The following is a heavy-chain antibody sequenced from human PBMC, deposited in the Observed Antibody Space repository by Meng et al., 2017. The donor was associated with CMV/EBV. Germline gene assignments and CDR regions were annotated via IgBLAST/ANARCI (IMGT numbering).Heavy chain of an antibody. D-gene: IGHD3-10*01. CDR1: GGSISSSSYY. CDR2: IYYSGST. Sequence: QLPLQESGPGLVKPSEPLSLTCTVSGGSISSSSYYWGWIRQPPGKGLEWIGSIYYSGSTYYNPSLKSRVTISVDTSKNQFSLKLSSVTAADTAVYYCVTWLWFGELSGYYFDYWGQGTLVTVSS. V-gene: IGHV4-39*07. J-gene: IGHJ4*02. CDR3: VTWLWFGELSGYYFDY.